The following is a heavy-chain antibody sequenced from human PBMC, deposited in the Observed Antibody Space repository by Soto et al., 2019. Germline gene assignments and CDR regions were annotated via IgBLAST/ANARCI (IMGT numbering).Heavy chain of an antibody. CDR3: ARVETAGIAAAGSDDYYYYYGMDV. Sequence: SQTLSLTCAISGDSVSSNSAAWNWVRQSPSRGLEWLGRTYYRSKWYNDYAVSVKSRITINPDTSKNQFSLQLNSVTPEDTAVYYCARVETAGIAAAGSDDYYYYYGMDVWGQGTTVTVSS. D-gene: IGHD6-13*01. J-gene: IGHJ6*02. CDR1: GDSVSSNSAA. CDR2: TYYRSKWYN. V-gene: IGHV6-1*01.